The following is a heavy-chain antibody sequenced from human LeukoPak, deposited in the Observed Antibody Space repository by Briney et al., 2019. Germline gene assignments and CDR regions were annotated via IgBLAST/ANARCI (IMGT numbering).Heavy chain of an antibody. D-gene: IGHD6-13*01. CDR3: AKDLLPAAAGDYYYYMDV. V-gene: IGHV3-48*01. CDR1: GFTFSSYS. Sequence: GGSLRLSCAASGFTFSSYSMMWVRQAPGKGLEWVSYISSSSTTIHYADSVKGRFTISRDNSKNTLYLQMNSLRAEDTAVYYCAKDLLPAAAGDYYYYMDVWGKRDHGHHLL. J-gene: IGHJ6*03. CDR2: ISSSSTTI.